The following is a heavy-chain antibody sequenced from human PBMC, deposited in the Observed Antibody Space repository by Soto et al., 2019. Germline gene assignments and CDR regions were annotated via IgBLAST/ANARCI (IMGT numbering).Heavy chain of an antibody. CDR3: ARERPSSLEWLLYEKEDYXYYGMDV. V-gene: IGHV1-2*04. CDR1: GYTFTGYY. CDR2: INPNSGGT. J-gene: IGHJ6*02. D-gene: IGHD3-3*01. Sequence: VASVKVSCKASGYTFTGYYMHWVRQAPGQGLEWMGWINPNSGGTNYAQKFQGWVTMTRDTSISTAYMELSRLRSDDTAVYYCARERPSSLEWLLYEKEDYXYYGMDVWGQGTTVTVSS.